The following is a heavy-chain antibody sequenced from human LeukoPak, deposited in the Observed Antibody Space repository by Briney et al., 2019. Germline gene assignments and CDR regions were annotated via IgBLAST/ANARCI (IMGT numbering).Heavy chain of an antibody. CDR3: ARNLWYNWFDP. Sequence: PSETLSLTCTVSGGSISSYYWSWIRQPPGKGLEWIGYIYYSGTTNYNPSLKSRVTISLDTSKNQFSLKLRSVTAADTAVYYCARNLWYNWFDPWGQGTLVTVSS. D-gene: IGHD2-21*01. V-gene: IGHV4-59*01. CDR2: IYYSGTT. J-gene: IGHJ5*02. CDR1: GGSISSYY.